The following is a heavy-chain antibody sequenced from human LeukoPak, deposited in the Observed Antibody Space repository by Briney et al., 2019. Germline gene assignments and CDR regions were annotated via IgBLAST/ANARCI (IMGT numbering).Heavy chain of an antibody. CDR3: ASLARDIVVVPAAMQNDYYMDV. CDR2: VASSGNT. V-gene: IGHV4-4*07. CDR1: GDSISYFY. Sequence: EPSETLSLTCSVSGDSISYFYWSWIRQAAGKGLEWIGRVASSGNTDYNASLKSRVTMSVDTSKNQLSLKVISVTAADTAVYYCASLARDIVVVPAAMQNDYYMDVWGKGTTVTISS. D-gene: IGHD2-2*01. J-gene: IGHJ6*03.